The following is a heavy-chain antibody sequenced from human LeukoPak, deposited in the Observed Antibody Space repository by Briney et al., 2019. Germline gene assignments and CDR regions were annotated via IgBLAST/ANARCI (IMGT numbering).Heavy chain of an antibody. D-gene: IGHD3-10*01. Sequence: GGSLRLSCAASGFTFSNQWMTWVRQAPGKGLEWVANIKQDGSKEHYVDSVKGRFTISRDSAKNSVYLQMNSLRAEDTAVYYCARDKPYMVRGSPYYYYGMDVWGQGTTVTVSS. V-gene: IGHV3-7*01. CDR3: ARDKPYMVRGSPYYYYGMDV. CDR1: GFTFSNQW. J-gene: IGHJ6*02. CDR2: IKQDGSKE.